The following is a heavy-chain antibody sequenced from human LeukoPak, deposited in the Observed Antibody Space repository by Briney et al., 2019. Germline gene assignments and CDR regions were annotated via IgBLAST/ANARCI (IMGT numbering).Heavy chain of an antibody. D-gene: IGHD3-22*01. CDR3: ARAPPYYYDSSGYFDY. V-gene: IGHV4-30-2*01. CDR2: IYHSGST. CDR1: GGSISSGGYS. J-gene: IGHJ4*02. Sequence: SETLSLTCAVSGGSISSGGYSWSWIRQPPGKGLEWIGYIYHSGSTYYNPSLKSRVTISVDRSKNQFSLKLSSVTAADTAVYYCARAPPYYYDSSGYFDYWGQGTLVTVPS.